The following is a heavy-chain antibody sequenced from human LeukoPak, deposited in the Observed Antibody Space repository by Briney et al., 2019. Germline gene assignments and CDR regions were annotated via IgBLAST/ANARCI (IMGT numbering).Heavy chain of an antibody. Sequence: PSETLSLTCTVSGGSISSYYWSWIRQPAGKGLDWSGRIYTSGSTNYNPSLKSRVTMSVDTSKNQFSLKLSSVTAADTAVYYCAGSQPSSSWHADAFDIWGQGTMVTVSS. CDR1: GGSISSYY. CDR3: AGSQPSSSWHADAFDI. D-gene: IGHD6-13*01. CDR2: IYTSGST. J-gene: IGHJ3*02. V-gene: IGHV4-4*07.